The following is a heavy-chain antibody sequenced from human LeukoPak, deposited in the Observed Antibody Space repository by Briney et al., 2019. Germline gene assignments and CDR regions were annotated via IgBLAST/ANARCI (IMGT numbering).Heavy chain of an antibody. CDR2: IIPILGIA. CDR1: GGTFSSYA. CDR3: ARDAGRYYDSSGYWDWYFDL. V-gene: IGHV1-69*04. J-gene: IGHJ2*01. D-gene: IGHD3-22*01. Sequence: ASVKVSCKASGGTFSSYAISWVRQAPGQGLEWMGRIIPILGIANYAQKFQGRVTITADKSTSTAYMELSSLRSEDTAVYYCARDAGRYYDSSGYWDWYFDLWGRGTLVTVSS.